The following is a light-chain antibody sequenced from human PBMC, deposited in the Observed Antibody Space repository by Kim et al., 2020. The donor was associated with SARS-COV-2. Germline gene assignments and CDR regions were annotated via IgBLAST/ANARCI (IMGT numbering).Light chain of an antibody. J-gene: IGKJ1*01. V-gene: IGKV3-20*01. CDR2: AAS. Sequence: EIVLTQSPGTLSLSPGERATLSFRASQTVTNNYLGWYQQKPGQAPRLVIYAASSRATGIPDRFSASGSGTDFTLTISRLEPEDFAVYYCHHYSYSPQTFGQGTKVDIK. CDR3: HHYSYSPQT. CDR1: QTVTNNY.